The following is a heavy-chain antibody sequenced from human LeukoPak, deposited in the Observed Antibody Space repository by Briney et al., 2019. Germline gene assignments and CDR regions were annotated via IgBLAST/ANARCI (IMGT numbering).Heavy chain of an antibody. CDR3: AKARGDDYVWGSYRWDYYYGMDV. CDR1: GFTFSSYG. J-gene: IGHJ6*02. D-gene: IGHD3-16*02. V-gene: IGHV3-30*02. CDR2: IRYDGSNK. Sequence: GGSLRLSCAASGFTFSSYGVHWVRQAPGKGLEWVAFIRYDGSNKYYADSVKGRFTISRDNSKNTLYLQMNSLRAEDTAVYYCAKARGDDYVWGSYRWDYYYGMDVWGQGTTVTVSS.